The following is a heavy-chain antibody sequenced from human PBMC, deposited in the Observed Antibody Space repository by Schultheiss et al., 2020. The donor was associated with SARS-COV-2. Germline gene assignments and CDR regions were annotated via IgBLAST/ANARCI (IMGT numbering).Heavy chain of an antibody. D-gene: IGHD1-26*01. Sequence: ASVKVSCKASGYTFLNYGISWVRQAPGQGLEWMGWISSYNGNTNYAQKLQGRVTMTTDTSTNAAYMELRSLRSDDTAVYYCARHHPVGATIPALLDYWGQGTLVTVSS. J-gene: IGHJ4*02. CDR2: ISSYNGNT. V-gene: IGHV1-18*04. CDR3: ARHHPVGATIPALLDY. CDR1: GYTFLNYG.